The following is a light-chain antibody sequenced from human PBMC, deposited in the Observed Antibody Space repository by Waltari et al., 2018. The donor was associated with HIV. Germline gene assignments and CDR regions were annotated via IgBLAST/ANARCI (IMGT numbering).Light chain of an antibody. Sequence: QSALTQPASVSGSPGQSITISCTGTSSDVGGYNYVSWYQQHPGKAPKLMIDAVTIRPSGFSSRFSGSKSGTTASLTISGRQAEDEAAYYCNSYTSSSTLGVFGGGTKLTVL. J-gene: IGLJ2*01. CDR2: AVT. CDR3: NSYTSSSTLGV. V-gene: IGLV2-14*01. CDR1: SSDVGGYNY.